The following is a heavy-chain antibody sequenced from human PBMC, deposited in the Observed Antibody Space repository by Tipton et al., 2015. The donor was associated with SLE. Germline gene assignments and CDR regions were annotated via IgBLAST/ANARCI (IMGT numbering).Heavy chain of an antibody. CDR3: ATGGSRSYYYYMDV. J-gene: IGHJ6*03. CDR2: ISWNSGSI. CDR1: SSGGYY. D-gene: IGHD3-16*01. Sequence: SSGGYYWSWIRQHPGKGLEWVSGISWNSGSIGYADSVKGRFTISRDNAKNSLYLQMNSLRAEDTALYYCATGGSRSYYYYMDVWGKGTTVTFSS. V-gene: IGHV3-9*01.